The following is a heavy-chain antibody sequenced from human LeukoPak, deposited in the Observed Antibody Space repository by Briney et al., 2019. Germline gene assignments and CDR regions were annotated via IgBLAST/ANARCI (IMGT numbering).Heavy chain of an antibody. CDR3: TREPHTNSGYYSPVPAGY. CDR1: GFSFSPFA. J-gene: IGHJ4*02. D-gene: IGHD5-12*01. CDR2: ISVSGANK. Sequence: GGSLRLSCAGSGFSFSPFAMTWVRQAPGKGLEWVAAISVSGANKYYADSVKGRFTISRDNSKNTVYLQMNSLRAEDTAIYYWTREPHTNSGYYSPVPAGYWGQGTLVTVSS. V-gene: IGHV3-23*01.